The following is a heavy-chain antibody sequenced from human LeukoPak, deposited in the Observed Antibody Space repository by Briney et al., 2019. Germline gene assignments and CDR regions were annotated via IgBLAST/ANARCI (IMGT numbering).Heavy chain of an antibody. J-gene: IGHJ3*02. CDR2: IYYSGST. V-gene: IGHV4-31*03. CDR1: GGSISSGGYY. CDR3: ARDPKALYSGSPGAFDI. Sequence: PSQTLSLTCTVSGGSISSGGYYWSWIRQHPGKGLEWIGYIYYSGSTYYNPSLKSRVTISVDTSKNQFSLKLSSVTAADTAVYYCARDPKALYSGSPGAFDIWGQGTMVTVSS. D-gene: IGHD1-26*01.